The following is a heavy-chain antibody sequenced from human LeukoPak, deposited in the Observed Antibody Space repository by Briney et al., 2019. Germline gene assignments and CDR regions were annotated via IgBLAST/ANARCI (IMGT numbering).Heavy chain of an antibody. CDR3: VTATMVRGENAFDI. J-gene: IGHJ3*02. CDR2: INGDGIST. V-gene: IGHV3-74*01. Sequence: PGGSLRLFCAASGFSFSNYFMHWVRQAPGKGLVWVSRINGDGISTTYADSVMGRFTISRDNAKNTLYLQMNSLRAEDTAVYYCVTATMVRGENAFDIWGQGTMVTVSS. CDR1: GFSFSNYF. D-gene: IGHD3-10*01.